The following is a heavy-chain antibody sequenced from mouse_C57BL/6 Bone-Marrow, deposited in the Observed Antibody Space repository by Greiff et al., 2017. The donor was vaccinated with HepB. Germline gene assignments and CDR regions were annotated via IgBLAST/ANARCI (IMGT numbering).Heavy chain of an antibody. CDR2: INPSTGGT. CDR1: GYSFTGYY. Sequence: EVKLQESGPELVKPGASVKISCKASGYSFTGYYMNWVKQSPEKSLEWIGEINPSTGGTTYNQKFKAKATLTVDKSSSTAYMQLKSLTSEDSAVYYCARDGLLLRRDVWGTGTTVTVSS. J-gene: IGHJ1*03. D-gene: IGHD1-1*01. CDR3: ARDGLLLRRDV. V-gene: IGHV1-42*01.